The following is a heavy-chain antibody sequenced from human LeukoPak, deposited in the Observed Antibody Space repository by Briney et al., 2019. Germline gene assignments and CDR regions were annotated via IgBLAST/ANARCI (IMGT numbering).Heavy chain of an antibody. CDR3: ARVGSGYYYYGMDV. CDR1: GYTFTSYD. CDR2: MNPNSGNT. Sequence: ASVKASCKASGYTFTSYDINWVRQATGQGLEWMGWMNPNSGNTGYAQKFQGRVTMTRNTSISTAYMELSSLRSEDTAVYYCARVGSGYYYYGMDVWGQGTTVTVSS. V-gene: IGHV1-8*01. J-gene: IGHJ6*02.